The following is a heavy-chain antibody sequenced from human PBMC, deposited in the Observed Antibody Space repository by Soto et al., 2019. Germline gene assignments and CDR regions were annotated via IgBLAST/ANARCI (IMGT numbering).Heavy chain of an antibody. CDR2: INHSGST. CDR1: GGSFSGYY. CDR3: ARRPDTAMVYYYYGMDV. Sequence: QVQLQQWGAGLLKPSETLSLTCAVYGGSFSGYYWSWIRQPPGKGLEWLGEINHSGSTNYNPSLKSRVTRSVDTSKNQFSLKLSSVTAADTAVYYCARRPDTAMVYYYYGMDVWGQGTTVTVSS. J-gene: IGHJ6*02. D-gene: IGHD5-18*01. V-gene: IGHV4-34*01.